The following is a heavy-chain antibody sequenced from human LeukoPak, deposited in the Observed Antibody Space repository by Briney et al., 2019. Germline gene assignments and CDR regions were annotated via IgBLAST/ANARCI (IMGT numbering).Heavy chain of an antibody. J-gene: IGHJ3*02. V-gene: IGHV4-59*08. D-gene: IGHD3-22*01. Sequence: PSKTLSLTCTVSGGSISSYYWSWIRQPPGKGLEWIGYIYYSGSTNYNPSLKSRVTISVDTSKNQFSLKLSSVTAADTAVYYCARRDITMIDYAFDIWGQGTMVTVSS. CDR3: ARRDITMIDYAFDI. CDR2: IYYSGST. CDR1: GGSISSYY.